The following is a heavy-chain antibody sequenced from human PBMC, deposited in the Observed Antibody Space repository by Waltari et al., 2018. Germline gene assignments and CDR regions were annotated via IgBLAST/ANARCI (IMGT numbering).Heavy chain of an antibody. CDR2: ISSSSSTI. D-gene: IGHD4-17*01. CDR1: GFTFSSYS. CDR3: ARAFDYGDYPGPYYYYYMDV. J-gene: IGHJ6*03. V-gene: IGHV3-48*04. Sequence: EVQLVESGGGLVQPGGSLRLSCAASGFTFSSYSMNWVRQAPGKGLGWVSYISSSSSTIYYADSVKGRFTISRDNAKNSLYLQMNSLRAEDTAVYYCARAFDYGDYPGPYYYYYMDVWGKGTTVTVSS.